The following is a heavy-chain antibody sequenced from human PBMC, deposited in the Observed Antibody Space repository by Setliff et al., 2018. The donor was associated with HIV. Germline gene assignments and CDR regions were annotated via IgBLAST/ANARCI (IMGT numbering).Heavy chain of an antibody. CDR1: GVSFGSSNYY. J-gene: IGHJ4*02. V-gene: IGHV4-39*01. Sequence: SETLSLTCTVSGVSFGSSNYYRGWIRRPPGKGLEWIGSFYYSGTTFYNPSLKSRVTISVDTSKNQFSLRLTSVTAADTAVYYCAHISRVAYVNIKYYFDYWGQGTLVTVSS. D-gene: IGHD2-2*01. CDR3: AHISRVAYVNIKYYFDY. CDR2: FYYSGTT.